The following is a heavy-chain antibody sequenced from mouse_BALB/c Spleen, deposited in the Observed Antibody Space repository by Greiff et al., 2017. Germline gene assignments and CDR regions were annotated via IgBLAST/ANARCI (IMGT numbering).Heavy chain of an antibody. CDR3: ARGNDGYYEAMDY. J-gene: IGHJ4*01. V-gene: IGHV1S137*01. CDR2: ISTYYGDA. Sequence: QVQLQQSGAELVRPGVSVKISCKGSGYTFTDYAMHWVKQSHAKSLEWIGVISTYYGDASYNQKFKGKATMTVDKSSSTAYMELARLTSEDSAIYYCARGNDGYYEAMDYWGQGTSVTVSS. CDR1: GYTFTDYA. D-gene: IGHD2-3*01.